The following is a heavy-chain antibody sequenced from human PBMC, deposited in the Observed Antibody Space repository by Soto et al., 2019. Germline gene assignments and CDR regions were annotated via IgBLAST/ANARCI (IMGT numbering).Heavy chain of an antibody. D-gene: IGHD1-26*01. CDR3: AKARVRIVGANSFDY. CDR2: ISDDGDKR. V-gene: IGHV3-30*18. Sequence: VGSLRLSCVGSGFTFSNYGMHWVRQPPGKGLEWVALISDDGDKRYYADSVKGRLIISRDNSKDTLYLQMNSLGPDDTAVYFCAKARVRIVGANSFDYWGQGTPVTVSS. CDR1: GFTFSNYG. J-gene: IGHJ4*02.